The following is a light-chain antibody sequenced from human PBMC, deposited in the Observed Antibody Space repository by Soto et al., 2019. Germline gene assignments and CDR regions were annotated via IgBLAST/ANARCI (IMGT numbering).Light chain of an antibody. CDR2: GAY. J-gene: IGKJ2*01. CDR3: QQYDISPYT. V-gene: IGKV3-20*01. CDR1: QSVSSTY. Sequence: PGEGATLSCRASQSVSSTYLAWYQQKPGQAPRLVIYGAYNRATGIPDRLSGSGSGTHFTLTISRLEPEDFAVYYCQQYDISPYTFGQGTKLEIK.